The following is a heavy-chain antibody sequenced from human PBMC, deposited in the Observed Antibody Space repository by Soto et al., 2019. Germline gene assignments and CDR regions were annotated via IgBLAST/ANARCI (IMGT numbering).Heavy chain of an antibody. CDR2: FYNSGSV. CDR1: GGSISSGGYY. Sequence: LSLTCTVSGGSISSGGYYWSWIRQHPGKGLEWVGYFYNSGSVFYNPSLKSRVTISVDTSKNQFSLKLISVTAADTAVYYCARGAVTNLYYYYGMDVWGQGTTVTV. CDR3: ARGAVTNLYYYYGMDV. J-gene: IGHJ6*02. D-gene: IGHD4-4*01. V-gene: IGHV4-31*03.